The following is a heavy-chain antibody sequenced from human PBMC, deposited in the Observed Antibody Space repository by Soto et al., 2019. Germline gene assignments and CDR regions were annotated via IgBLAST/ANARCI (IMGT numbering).Heavy chain of an antibody. D-gene: IGHD5-12*01. V-gene: IGHV4-39*01. J-gene: IGHJ5*02. CDR2: IYYSGST. CDR1: GGSISSSSYY. CDR3: ARHLLYGGYDYGPGWFDP. Sequence: QLQLQESGPGLVKPSETLSLTCTVSGGSISSSSYYWGWIRQPPGKGLEWIGSIYYSGSTYYNPSPKRRVTRATDTSTNQCHLKRRSVTGADTVVYCCARHLLYGGYDYGPGWFDPWGQGTLVTGSS.